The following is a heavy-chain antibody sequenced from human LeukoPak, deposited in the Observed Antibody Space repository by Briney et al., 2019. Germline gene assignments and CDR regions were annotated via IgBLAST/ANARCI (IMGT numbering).Heavy chain of an antibody. J-gene: IGHJ2*01. CDR3: ARAPVYYDETRGYLKISNWYFDL. V-gene: IGHV3-30*03. CDR2: ISYDGSNK. CDR1: GFTFSSYG. Sequence: GGSLRLSCAASGFTFSSYGMSWVRQAPGKGLEWVAVISYDGSNKYYADSVKGRFTISRDNSKNTLYLQMNSLRAEDTAVYYCARAPVYYDETRGYLKISNWYFDLWGRGTLVTVSS. D-gene: IGHD3-22*01.